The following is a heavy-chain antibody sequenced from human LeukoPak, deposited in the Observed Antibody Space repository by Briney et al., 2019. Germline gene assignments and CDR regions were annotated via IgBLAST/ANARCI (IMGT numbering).Heavy chain of an antibody. Sequence: SETLSLTCTVSGGSISRYYWSWIRQPPGKGLEWIGYIYTSGSTNYNPSLKSRVTISVDTSKNQFSLKLSSVTAADTAVYYCARPMIGWFDPWGQGTLVTVSS. J-gene: IGHJ5*02. CDR1: GGSISRYY. D-gene: IGHD3-22*01. CDR3: ARPMIGWFDP. V-gene: IGHV4-4*09. CDR2: IYTSGST.